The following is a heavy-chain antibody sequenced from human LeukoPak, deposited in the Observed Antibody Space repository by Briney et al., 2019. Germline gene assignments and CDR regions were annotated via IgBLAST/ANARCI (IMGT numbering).Heavy chain of an antibody. Sequence: GGSLRLSCAASGFEFNVYGMDWVRQAPGKGLEWVSSISGRGDSTSYADSVKGRFIISRDISKNTLYLQMNSLRADDTAVYYCAKDDSALWFGELSHYFNWWGQGTLVTVSS. J-gene: IGHJ4*02. CDR3: AKDDSALWFGELSHYFNW. V-gene: IGHV3-23*01. D-gene: IGHD3-10*01. CDR1: GFEFNVYG. CDR2: ISGRGDST.